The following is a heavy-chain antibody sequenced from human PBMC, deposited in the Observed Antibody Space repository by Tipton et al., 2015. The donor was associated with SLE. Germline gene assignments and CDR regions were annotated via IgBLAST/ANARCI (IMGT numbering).Heavy chain of an antibody. CDR3: ARRGYCTGGVCSRIAAAGPGYYGMDV. J-gene: IGHJ6*02. CDR2: ISHSGST. Sequence: TLSLTCTVSGYSISSGYYWGWIRQPPGKGLEWIGYISHSGSTNYNPSLKSRVTISVDTSKNQFSLKLSSVTAADTAVYYCARRGYCTGGVCSRIAAAGPGYYGMDVWGQGTTVTVSS. V-gene: IGHV4-38-2*02. CDR1: GYSISSGYY. D-gene: IGHD2-8*02.